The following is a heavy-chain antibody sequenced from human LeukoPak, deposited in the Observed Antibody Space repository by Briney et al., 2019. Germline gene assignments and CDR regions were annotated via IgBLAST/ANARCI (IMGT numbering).Heavy chain of an antibody. Sequence: SEALSLTCSVPGASMSSNNYFWGWVRQPPGKGLEWIGSISYSGNTYYNPSRKSRATVFADTSKNQFSLKLSSVTAADTAVYYCARRGISMIRGLITYFFDYWGQGILVTVSS. CDR2: ISYSGNT. J-gene: IGHJ4*02. CDR1: GASMSSNNYF. CDR3: ARRGISMIRGLITYFFDY. D-gene: IGHD3-10*01. V-gene: IGHV4-39*01.